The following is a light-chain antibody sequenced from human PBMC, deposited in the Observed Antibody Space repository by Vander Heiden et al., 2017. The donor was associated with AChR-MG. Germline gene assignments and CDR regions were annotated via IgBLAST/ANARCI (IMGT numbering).Light chain of an antibody. CDR3: CSYAGSRV. CDR2: EVS. J-gene: IGLJ3*02. CDR1: SSDVGSYNL. V-gene: IGLV2-23*02. Sequence: QSDLTQPASLSRSPVQSITISCTGTSSDVGSYNLVSWYQQHPGKAPNLMIYEVSKRPSGVSNSFSGSKSGNTGSLTIAGLQAEDEADYYCCSYAGSRVFGGGTKLTVL.